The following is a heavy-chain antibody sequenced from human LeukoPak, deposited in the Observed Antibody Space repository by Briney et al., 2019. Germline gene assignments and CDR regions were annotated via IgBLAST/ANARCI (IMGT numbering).Heavy chain of an antibody. D-gene: IGHD4-17*01. V-gene: IGHV3-53*01. CDR1: GFSVNDNY. J-gene: IGHJ4*02. CDR3: ARTNPVYGDHDY. Sequence: GSLRLSCAVSGFSVNDNYMSWVRQAPGKGLQWVSVMFPDGRTYYADSVKGRFTISRDLARNTLLLQMHSLRADDTAVHYCARTNPVYGDHDYWGQGTLVTVSS. CDR2: MFPDGRT.